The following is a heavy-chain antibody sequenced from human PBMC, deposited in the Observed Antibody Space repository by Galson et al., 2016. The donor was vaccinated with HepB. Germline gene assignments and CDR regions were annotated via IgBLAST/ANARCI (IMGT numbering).Heavy chain of an antibody. V-gene: IGHV3-30*18. Sequence: SLRLPCAASEFTFSNYGMHRVRQAPGNGLAWVAVISYDGSTKYYEDYVKGRFTISRDNAKNKLDLQMNRLRPDDTAVYYWSKYPAGGQTDPFFEYWGQGTLVIVSS. CDR1: EFTFSNYG. CDR2: ISYDGSTK. D-gene: IGHD1-14*01. J-gene: IGHJ4*02. CDR3: SKYPAGGQTDPFFEY.